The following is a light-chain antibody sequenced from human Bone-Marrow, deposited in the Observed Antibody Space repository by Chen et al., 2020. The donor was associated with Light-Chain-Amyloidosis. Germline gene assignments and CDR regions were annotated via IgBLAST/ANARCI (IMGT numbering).Light chain of an antibody. CDR3: NSYTTSDTYV. CDR2: GVS. CDR1: SGDVGAYNY. V-gene: IGLV2-14*03. J-gene: IGLJ1*01. Sequence: QSALTQPASVSGSPGQSITISCTGTSGDVGAYNYVSWYQQHPGKDPKLLIYGVSNRPSGGSNRFSGSKSGNTASLTISGLQAEDEADYYCNSYTTSDTYVFGTGTEVTVL.